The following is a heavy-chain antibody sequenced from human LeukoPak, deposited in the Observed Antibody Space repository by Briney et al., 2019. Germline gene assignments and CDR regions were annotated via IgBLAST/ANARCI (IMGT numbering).Heavy chain of an antibody. CDR1: GFTFSSYW. Sequence: GGSLRLSCAASGFTFSSYWMIWVRQAPGKALEWVANIKQDGSEKFYVDSVKGRFTISRDNAKNSLYLQMNSLRPEDTAVYYRARDRIYSSSWPIKYYYYMDVWGKGTTVTVSS. V-gene: IGHV3-7*01. CDR2: IKQDGSEK. CDR3: ARDRIYSSSWPIKYYYYMDV. D-gene: IGHD6-13*01. J-gene: IGHJ6*03.